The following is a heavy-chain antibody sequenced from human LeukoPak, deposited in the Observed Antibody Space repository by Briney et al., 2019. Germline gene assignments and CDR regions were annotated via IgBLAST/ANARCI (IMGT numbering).Heavy chain of an antibody. CDR3: ARHRSRNFDY. D-gene: IGHD2-15*01. CDR1: GFTVSSNY. V-gene: IGHV3-66*04. J-gene: IGHJ4*02. Sequence: GGSLRLSCAASGFTVSSNYMSWVRQAPGKGLEWVSVIYSGGSTYYADSVKGRFTISRDNAKNSLYLQMNSRRAEDTAVYYCARHRSRNFDYWGQGTLVTVSS. CDR2: IYSGGST.